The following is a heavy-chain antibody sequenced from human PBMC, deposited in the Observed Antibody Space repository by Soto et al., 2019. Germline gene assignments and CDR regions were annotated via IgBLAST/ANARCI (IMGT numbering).Heavy chain of an antibody. CDR1: GGTFSSYA. D-gene: IGHD5-18*01. CDR3: ARARTRWIHNRDPFDY. V-gene: IGHV1-69*13. J-gene: IGHJ4*02. Sequence: ASVKVSCKASGGTFSSYAISWVRQAPGQGLEWMGGIIPIFGTANYAQKFQGRVTITADESTSTAYMELSSLRSEDTAVYYCARARTRWIHNRDPFDYWGQGTLVTVSS. CDR2: IIPIFGTA.